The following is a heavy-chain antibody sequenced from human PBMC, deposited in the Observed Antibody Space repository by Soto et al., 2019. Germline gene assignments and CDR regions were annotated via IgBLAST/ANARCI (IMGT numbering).Heavy chain of an antibody. Sequence: EVQLLESGGALVQPGESLRLSCAASGFTFSTYAMTWVRQAPGKGLEWVSSISSSGDSTFYADSVKGRFTISRDSSKNTLSLQMNSLRAEDTAVYYCAKDDGGSYRGGAFDLWGQGTMVTVSS. J-gene: IGHJ3*01. CDR1: GFTFSTYA. V-gene: IGHV3-23*01. CDR3: AKDDGGSYRGGAFDL. CDR2: ISSSGDST. D-gene: IGHD2-15*01.